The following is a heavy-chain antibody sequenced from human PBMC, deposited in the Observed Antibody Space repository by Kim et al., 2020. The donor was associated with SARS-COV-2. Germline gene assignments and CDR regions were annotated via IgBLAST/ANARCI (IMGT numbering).Heavy chain of an antibody. V-gene: IGHV6-1*01. CDR1: GDSVSSNSAA. D-gene: IGHD3-10*01. J-gene: IGHJ5*02. CDR3: ARRITMVRGVITNWFDP. CDR2: TYYRSKWYN. Sequence: SQTLSLTCAISGDSVSSNSAAWNWIRQSPSRGLEWLGRTYYRSKWYNDYAVSVKSRITINPDTSKNQFSLQLNSVTPEDTAVYYCARRITMVRGVITNWFDPWGQGTLVTVSS.